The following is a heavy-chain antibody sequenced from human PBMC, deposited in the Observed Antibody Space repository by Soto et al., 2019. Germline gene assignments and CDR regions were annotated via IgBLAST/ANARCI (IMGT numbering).Heavy chain of an antibody. Sequence: NPSETLSLTCAVSGGSISSSNWWSWVRQPPGKGLEWIGEIYHSGSTNYNPSLKSRVTISVDKSKNQFSLKLSSVTAADTAVYYCARDRADYAWALYYYYGMDVWGQGTTVTVSS. V-gene: IGHV4-4*02. CDR1: GGSISSSNW. D-gene: IGHD3-16*01. J-gene: IGHJ6*02. CDR2: IYHSGST. CDR3: ARDRADYAWALYYYYGMDV.